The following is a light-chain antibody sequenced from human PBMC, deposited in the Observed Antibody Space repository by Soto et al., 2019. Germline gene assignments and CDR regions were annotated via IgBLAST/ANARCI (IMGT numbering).Light chain of an antibody. Sequence: QSVLTQPTSASGTPGQTVTISCSGSDSNIGSNTVNWYQQFPGTAPKLLIYTNFRRPSGVPDRFSGSKSVTSASLAIGGLQSEDEAHYYWASWDDGLNGWVFGGGTKLTVL. V-gene: IGLV1-44*01. CDR2: TNF. J-gene: IGLJ3*02. CDR3: ASWDDGLNGWV. CDR1: DSNIGSNT.